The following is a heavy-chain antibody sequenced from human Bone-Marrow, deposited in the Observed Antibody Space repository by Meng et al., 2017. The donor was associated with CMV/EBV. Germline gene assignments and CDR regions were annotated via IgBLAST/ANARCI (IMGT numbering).Heavy chain of an antibody. V-gene: IGHV3-23*01. D-gene: IGHD2-2*01. CDR2: IGANGGAT. Sequence: GESLKISCTASGFTFNNYAMNWVRQAPGKGLEWVSAIGANGGATFYADSVKGRFTISRDNSKNTLYLQMNSLRADDTAVYYCARDSYIVVVPAAIDYYGMDVWGQGTTVTVSS. J-gene: IGHJ6*02. CDR3: ARDSYIVVVPAAIDYYGMDV. CDR1: GFTFNNYA.